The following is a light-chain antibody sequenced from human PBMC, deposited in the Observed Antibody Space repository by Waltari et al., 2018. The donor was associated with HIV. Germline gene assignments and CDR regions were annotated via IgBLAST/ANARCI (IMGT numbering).Light chain of an antibody. CDR1: QGIGND. Sequence: AIQMTQFPSSVSASVGDRLTIPCRASQGIGNDLGWYQQKPGTAPKLLIYAASSLQSGVPSRFSGSSSGTDFTLTISSLQPEDFATYYCLQDYNFPLTLGGGTKVENK. V-gene: IGKV1-6*01. CDR3: LQDYNFPLT. J-gene: IGKJ4*01. CDR2: AAS.